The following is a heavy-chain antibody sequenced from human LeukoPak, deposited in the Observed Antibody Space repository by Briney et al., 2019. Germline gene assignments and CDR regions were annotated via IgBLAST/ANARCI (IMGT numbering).Heavy chain of an antibody. CDR1: GFTFSSYG. CDR3: AKDSLRGYSYGYVY. Sequence: GGSLRLSCAASGFTFSSYGMHWVRQAPGKGLEWVAFIRYDGSNKYYADSVKGRFTISRDNSKNTLYLQMNSLRAGDTAVYYCAKDSLRGYSYGYVYWGQGTLVTVSS. CDR2: IRYDGSNK. V-gene: IGHV3-30*02. J-gene: IGHJ4*02. D-gene: IGHD5-18*01.